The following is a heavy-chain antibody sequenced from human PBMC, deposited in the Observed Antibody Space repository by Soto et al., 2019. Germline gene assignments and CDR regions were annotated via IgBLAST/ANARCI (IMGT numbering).Heavy chain of an antibody. V-gene: IGHV4-34*01. Sequence: SETLSLTCAVYGGSFSGYYWSWIRQPPGKGLEWIGEINHSGSTNYNPSLKSRVTISVDTSKNQFSLKLSSVTAADTAVYYCARGRQAARLPYYWGQGTLVTVSS. D-gene: IGHD6-6*01. J-gene: IGHJ4*02. CDR3: ARGRQAARLPYY. CDR1: GGSFSGYY. CDR2: INHSGST.